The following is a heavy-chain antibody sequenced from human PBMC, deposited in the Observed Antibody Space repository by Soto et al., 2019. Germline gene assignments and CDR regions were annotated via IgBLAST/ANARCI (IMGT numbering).Heavy chain of an antibody. J-gene: IGHJ4*02. CDR1: GGTFSSYA. CDR2: IIPIFGIA. CDR3: AILWVCSSTSCYTGMG. Sequence: QVQLVQSGAEVKKPGSSVKVSCKASGGTFSSYAISWVRQAPGQGLEWMGGIIPIFGIANYAQKFQGRVTITADESTSTAYMELSSLRSEDTAVYYCAILWVCSSTSCYTGMGWGQGTLVTVSS. D-gene: IGHD2-2*02. V-gene: IGHV1-69*01.